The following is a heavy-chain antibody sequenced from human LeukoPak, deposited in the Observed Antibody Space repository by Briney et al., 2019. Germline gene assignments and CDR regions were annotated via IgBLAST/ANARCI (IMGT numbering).Heavy chain of an antibody. V-gene: IGHV1-69*05. D-gene: IGHD2-15*01. CDR2: IIPIFATT. Sequence: SVKVSCKASGGTFSSYAISWVRQAPGQGLEWMGGIIPIFATTKYAQKFQGRVTITTDESTSTAYMELSSLRSEDTAVYFCARGSYCSPMTCFTTFDYWGQGTLVTVSS. CDR3: ARGSYCSPMTCFTTFDY. J-gene: IGHJ5*01. CDR1: GGTFSSYA.